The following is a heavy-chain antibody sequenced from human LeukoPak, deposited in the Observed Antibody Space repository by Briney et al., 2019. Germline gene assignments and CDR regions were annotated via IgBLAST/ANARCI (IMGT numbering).Heavy chain of an antibody. J-gene: IGHJ3*02. D-gene: IGHD3-22*01. CDR1: GYSFTSYW. CDR2: IYPGDSDT. CDR3: ERPPYYASSGYRGDI. Sequence: GESLKISCKGSGYSFTSYWIGWVGQMPGKGLEWLGIIYPGDSDTRYSPSFQGQVTISADKSISTAYLQWSSLKASDTAMYYCERPPYYASSGYRGDIWGQGTMVTVSS. V-gene: IGHV5-51*01.